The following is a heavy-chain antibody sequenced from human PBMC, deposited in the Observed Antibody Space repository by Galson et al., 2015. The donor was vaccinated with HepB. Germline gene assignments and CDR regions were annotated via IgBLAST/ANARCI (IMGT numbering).Heavy chain of an antibody. CDR3: ARRAYSSSWFTKPFDY. CDR1: GYSFTSYW. CDR2: IYPGDSDT. D-gene: IGHD6-13*01. Sequence: QSGAEVKKPGESLKISCKGSGYSFTSYWIGWVRQMPGKGLEWMGIIYPGDSDTRYSPSFQGQVTISADKSISTAYLQWSSLKASDTAMYYLARRAYSSSWFTKPFDYWGQGTLVTVSS. J-gene: IGHJ4*02. V-gene: IGHV5-51*01.